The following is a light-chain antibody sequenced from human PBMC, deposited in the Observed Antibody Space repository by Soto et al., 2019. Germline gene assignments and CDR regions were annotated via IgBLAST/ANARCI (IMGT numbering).Light chain of an antibody. CDR2: EGD. V-gene: IGLV2-23*01. J-gene: IGLJ1*01. CDR1: SSDVGSSNL. Sequence: HSALTQAASVSGSPGQSITISCSGTSSDVGSSNLVSWYQQHPGKAPKLIIFEGDRRPSGVSGRFSGSKAGNTASLTISGLQAEDEADYYCCSFARSTTFYVFGTGTKVTVL. CDR3: CSFARSTTFYV.